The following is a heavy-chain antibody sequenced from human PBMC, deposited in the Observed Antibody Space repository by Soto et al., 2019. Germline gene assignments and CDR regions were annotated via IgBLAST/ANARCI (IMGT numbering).Heavy chain of an antibody. CDR2: IYTSGST. CDR1: GGSISSYY. Sequence: PSETLSLTCTVSGGSISSYYWSWIRQPAGKGLEWIWRIYTSGSTNYNPSLKSRVTMSVDTSKNQFYLKLSSVSAEDTAVYYCARGPTLSKYFDYWGQGTLVTVSS. V-gene: IGHV4-4*07. J-gene: IGHJ4*02. CDR3: ARGPTLSKYFDY. D-gene: IGHD2-2*01.